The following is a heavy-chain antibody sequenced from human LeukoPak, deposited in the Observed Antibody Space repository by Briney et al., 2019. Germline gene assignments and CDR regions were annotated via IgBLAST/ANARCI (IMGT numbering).Heavy chain of an antibody. CDR3: ASGDFWSGIDY. D-gene: IGHD3-3*01. J-gene: IGHJ4*02. CDR2: IYHSGST. Sequence: SETLSLTCTVSGGSISSGGYSWSWIRQPPGKGLEWIGYIYHSGSTYYNPSLKSRVTISVGRSKNQFSLKLSSVTAADTAVYYCASGDFWSGIDYWGQGTLVTVSS. CDR1: GGSISSGGYS. V-gene: IGHV4-30-2*01.